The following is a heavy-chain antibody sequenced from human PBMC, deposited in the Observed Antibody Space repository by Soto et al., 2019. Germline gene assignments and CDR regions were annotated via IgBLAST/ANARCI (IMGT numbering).Heavy chain of an antibody. J-gene: IGHJ6*02. CDR3: ARSVLGYYYYGMDV. CDR2: IDPSDSYT. CDR1: GYSFTIYW. V-gene: IGHV5-10-1*01. D-gene: IGHD2-15*01. Sequence: PGESLKISCNGSGYSFTIYWIRWVRQMPGKGLEWMGRIDPSDSYTNYSPSFQGHVTISADKSISTAYLQWSSLKASDTAMYYCARSVLGYYYYGMDVWGQGTTVTVS.